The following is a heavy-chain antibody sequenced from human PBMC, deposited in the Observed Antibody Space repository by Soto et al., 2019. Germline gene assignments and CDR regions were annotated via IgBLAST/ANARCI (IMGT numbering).Heavy chain of an antibody. Sequence: QVQLQQWGAGLLKPSETLSLTCAVYGGSFSGYYWSWIRQPPGKGLEWIGEINHSGSTNYNPSLKSRATLSVDTSQNQFPLMLSSVTAADTAVYYCARGHSSSGYPRSFPWRYYGMDVWGQGTTVTVSS. CDR1: GGSFSGYY. V-gene: IGHV4-34*01. D-gene: IGHD3-22*01. CDR3: ARGHSSSGYPRSFPWRYYGMDV. J-gene: IGHJ6*02. CDR2: INHSGST.